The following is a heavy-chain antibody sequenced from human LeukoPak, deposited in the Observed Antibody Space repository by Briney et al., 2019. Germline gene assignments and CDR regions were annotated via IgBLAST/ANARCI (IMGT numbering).Heavy chain of an antibody. CDR3: AKEGGYDYHSGILDY. D-gene: IGHD5-12*01. CDR1: GFTFSSYG. Sequence: GGSLRLSCAASGFTFSSYGMHWVRQAPGKGLEWVAVISYDGSNKYYADSVKGRFTISRDNSKNTLYLQMNSLRAEDTAVYYCAKEGGYDYHSGILDYWGQGTLVTVSS. J-gene: IGHJ4*02. V-gene: IGHV3-30*18. CDR2: ISYDGSNK.